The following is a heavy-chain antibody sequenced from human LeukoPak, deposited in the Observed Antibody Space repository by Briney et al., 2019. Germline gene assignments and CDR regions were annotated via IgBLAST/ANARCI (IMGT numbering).Heavy chain of an antibody. CDR2: INQDGSEK. CDR3: ARDPGSDTAMDTRAGD. Sequence: GGSLRLSCAASGFTFSSNWMGWVRQAPGKGLEWVANINQDGSEKYYVDPVKGRFTISRDNAKNSLNLQMNSLRAEDTAIYYCARDPGSDTAMDTRAGDWGQGTLVTVSS. CDR1: GFTFSSNW. J-gene: IGHJ4*02. V-gene: IGHV3-7*01. D-gene: IGHD5-18*01.